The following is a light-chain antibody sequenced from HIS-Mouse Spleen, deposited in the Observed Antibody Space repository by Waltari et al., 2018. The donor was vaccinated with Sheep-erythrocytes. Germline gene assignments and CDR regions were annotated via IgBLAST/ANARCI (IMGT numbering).Light chain of an antibody. CDR1: ALPKKY. J-gene: IGLJ3*02. Sequence: SYELTQPPSVSVSPGQTARITCSGDALPKKYAYWYQQKSGQAPVLVIYEDSKRPSGSPDGFSGSTSWTRATLTISGAQVEDEADYYCYSTDSSGNHWVFGGGTKLTVL. V-gene: IGLV3-10*01. CDR2: EDS. CDR3: YSTDSSGNHWV.